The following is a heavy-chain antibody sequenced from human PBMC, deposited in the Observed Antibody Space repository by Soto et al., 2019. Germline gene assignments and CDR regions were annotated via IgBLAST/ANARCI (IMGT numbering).Heavy chain of an antibody. CDR1: GGSISSYY. D-gene: IGHD5-12*01. V-gene: IGHV4-59*01. Sequence: QVQLQESGPGLVKPSETLSLTCTVSGGSISSYYWSWIRQPPGKGLEWIGYIYYSGSTNYNPSLKSRVTISVDTSKNQFSLKLSSVTAADTAVYYCARGRGYDQYYFDYWGQGTLVTVST. CDR3: ARGRGYDQYYFDY. J-gene: IGHJ4*02. CDR2: IYYSGST.